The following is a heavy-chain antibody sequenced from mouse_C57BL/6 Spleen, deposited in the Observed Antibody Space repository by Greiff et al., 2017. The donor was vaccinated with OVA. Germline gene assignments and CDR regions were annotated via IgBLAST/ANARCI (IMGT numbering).Heavy chain of an antibody. J-gene: IGHJ2*01. CDR3: TRDLTGYFDY. CDR1: GYTFTDYE. D-gene: IGHD4-1*01. V-gene: IGHV1-15*01. CDR2: IDPETGGT. Sequence: QVQLQQSGAELVRPGASVTLSCKASGYTFTDYEMHWVKQTPVHGLEWIGAIDPETGGTAYNQKFKGKAILTADKSSSTAYMELRSLTSEDSAVYYCTRDLTGYFDYWGQGTTLTVSS.